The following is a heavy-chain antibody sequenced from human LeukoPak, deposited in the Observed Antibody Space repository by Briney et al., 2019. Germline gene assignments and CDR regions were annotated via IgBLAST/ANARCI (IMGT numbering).Heavy chain of an antibody. Sequence: GGSLRLSCAASGFAFDDYAMHWFRQAPATGLEWVSLISGDGGSTYYADSVKGRFTISRDNSKNSLYLQMNSLRTEDTALYYCAKDIRGDGYNSRFDYWGQGTLVTVSP. CDR1: GFAFDDYA. V-gene: IGHV3-43*02. D-gene: IGHD5-24*01. J-gene: IGHJ4*02. CDR3: AKDIRGDGYNSRFDY. CDR2: ISGDGGST.